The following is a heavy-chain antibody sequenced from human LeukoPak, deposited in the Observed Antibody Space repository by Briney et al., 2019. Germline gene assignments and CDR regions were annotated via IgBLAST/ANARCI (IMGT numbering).Heavy chain of an antibody. J-gene: IGHJ4*02. V-gene: IGHV4-59*12. CDR2: IYYSGST. D-gene: IGHD3-22*01. Sequence: SETLSLTCTVSGGSISSYYWSWVRQPPGKGLEWIGYIYYSGSTNYNPSLKSRVTISVDTSKNQFSLRLSSVTAADTAVYYCARPYDSSGYYPFDYWGQGTLVTVSS. CDR1: GGSISSYY. CDR3: ARPYDSSGYYPFDY.